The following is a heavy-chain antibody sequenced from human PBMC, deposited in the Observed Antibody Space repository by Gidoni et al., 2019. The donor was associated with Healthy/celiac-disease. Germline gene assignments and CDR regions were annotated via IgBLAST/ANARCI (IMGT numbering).Heavy chain of an antibody. CDR3: ARGGITIFGVFSRP. J-gene: IGHJ4*02. CDR2: ISSSRSYI. V-gene: IGHV3-21*01. Sequence: EVQLVESGGGLVKPGGSLRLSCAASGFTFSSYSMNWVRQAPGKGLEWVSSISSSRSYIYYADSVKGRFTIARDNAKNSLYLQMNSLRAEDTAVYYCARGGITIFGVFSRPWGQGTLVTVSS. D-gene: IGHD3-3*01. CDR1: GFTFSSYS.